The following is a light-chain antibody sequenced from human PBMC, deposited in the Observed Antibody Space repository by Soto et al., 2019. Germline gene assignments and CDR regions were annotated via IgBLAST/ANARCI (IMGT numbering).Light chain of an antibody. CDR1: RIVSSN. CDR2: GAS. CDR3: QQYNNWPPT. V-gene: IGKV3-15*01. J-gene: IGKJ1*01. Sequence: PGERATLSCMASRIVSSNLAWYQLKPGQAPRLLIYGASTTATGIPARFSGSGSGTEFTLTITSLQSEDFAVYYCQQYNNWPPTFGQGTKVDIK.